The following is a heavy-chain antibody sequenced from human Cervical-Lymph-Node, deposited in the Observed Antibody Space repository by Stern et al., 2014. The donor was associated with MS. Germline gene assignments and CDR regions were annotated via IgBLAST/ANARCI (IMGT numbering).Heavy chain of an antibody. V-gene: IGHV4-31*03. CDR2: LCCSGPS. J-gene: IGHJ6*04. CDR1: GASLGIDPYC. Sequence: VQLVESGAGLVKPSPPLSLPCTASGASLGIDPYCWGWLPPVPGQGLVWIGNLCCSGPSFSPPSLHRRLSTPEGTSKTPFSLKRDFVTAADTAVYDRGKGPLEGGGRGTCCDGLDVCGEATAVSVPP. CDR3: GKGPLEGGGRGTCCDGLDV. D-gene: IGHD3-16*01.